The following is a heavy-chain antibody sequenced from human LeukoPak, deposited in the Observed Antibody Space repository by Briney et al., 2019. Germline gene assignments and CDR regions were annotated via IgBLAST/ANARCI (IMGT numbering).Heavy chain of an antibody. CDR1: GFTFSSYS. D-gene: IGHD6-13*01. Sequence: GGSLRLSCAASGFTFSSYSMNWVRQAPGKGLEWVSSISSSSSYIYYAYSVKGRFTISRANAKNSLYLQTNSLRAEDTAVYYCARYHSSSWYYNYWGQGTLVTVSS. V-gene: IGHV3-21*01. J-gene: IGHJ4*02. CDR2: ISSSSSYI. CDR3: ARYHSSSWYYNY.